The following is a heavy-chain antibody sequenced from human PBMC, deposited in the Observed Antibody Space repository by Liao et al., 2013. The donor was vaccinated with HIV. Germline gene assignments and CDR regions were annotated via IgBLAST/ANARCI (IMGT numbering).Heavy chain of an antibody. CDR3: ATRITISGVAIPHALDV. J-gene: IGHJ3*01. D-gene: IGHD3-3*01. CDR1: ADSISSYF. Sequence: QVQLQESGPGLVKTSGTLSLTCTVSADSISSYFWSWIRQPAGKGLEWIGRIYTSGNTNYNPSLKSRVTMSVDTSKNQFSLKLTSVTAADTAVYYCATRITISGVAIPHALDVWGQGTMVAVSS. V-gene: IGHV4-4*07. CDR2: IYTSGNT.